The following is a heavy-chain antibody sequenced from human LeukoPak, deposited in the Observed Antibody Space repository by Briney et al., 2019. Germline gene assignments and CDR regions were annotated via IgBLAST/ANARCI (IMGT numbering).Heavy chain of an antibody. V-gene: IGHV1-18*01. D-gene: IGHD6-13*01. CDR2: ISAYNGNT. J-gene: IGHJ4*02. CDR3: ARGGWLNNHRIAAAGPSAS. Sequence: EASVKVSCKASGYTFTSYGISWVRQAPGQGLEWMGWISAYNGNTNYAQKLQGRVTMTTDTSTSTAYMELRSLRSDDTAVYYCARGGWLNNHRIAAAGPSASWGQGTLVTVSS. CDR1: GYTFTSYG.